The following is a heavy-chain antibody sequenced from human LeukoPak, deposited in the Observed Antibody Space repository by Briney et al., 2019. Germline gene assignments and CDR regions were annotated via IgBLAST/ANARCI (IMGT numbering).Heavy chain of an antibody. CDR3: ARGCSGGSCYGIYYFDY. V-gene: IGHV1-69*04. CDR2: IIPILGIA. Sequence: GASVKVSCKASGGTFSSYAISWVRQAPGQGLEWMGRIIPILGIANYAHKFQGRVTITADKSTSTAYMELSSLRSEDTAVYYCARGCSGGSCYGIYYFDYWGQGTLVTVSS. CDR1: GGTFSSYA. D-gene: IGHD2-15*01. J-gene: IGHJ4*02.